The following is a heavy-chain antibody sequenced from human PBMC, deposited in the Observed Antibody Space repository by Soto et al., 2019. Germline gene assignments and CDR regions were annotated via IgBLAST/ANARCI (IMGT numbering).Heavy chain of an antibody. CDR2: IDSAGDA. D-gene: IGHD3-10*01. J-gene: IGHJ5*02. Sequence: GGSLRLSCAASGFTFSRHDMHWVRQVTGKGLEWVSGIDSAGDAKYPASVKGRFTISRENAKNSLHLQMNSLRAGDTAVYYCARGGIRGVRRNWFEIWGQGTLVTVSS. V-gene: IGHV3-13*01. CDR1: GFTFSRHD. CDR3: ARGGIRGVRRNWFEI.